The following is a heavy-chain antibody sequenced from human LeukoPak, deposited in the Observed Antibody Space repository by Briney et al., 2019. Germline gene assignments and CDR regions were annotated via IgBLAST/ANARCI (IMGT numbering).Heavy chain of an antibody. Sequence: SSENLSLTCTVSGGSISSYYWSWIRQPPGKGLEWIGYIYYSGSTNYNPSLKSRVTISVDTSKNQFSLKLSSVTAADTAVYYCARAQRSVVAATQFDYWGQGTLVTVSS. CDR3: ARAQRSVVAATQFDY. J-gene: IGHJ4*02. D-gene: IGHD2-15*01. CDR2: IYYSGST. V-gene: IGHV4-59*01. CDR1: GGSISSYY.